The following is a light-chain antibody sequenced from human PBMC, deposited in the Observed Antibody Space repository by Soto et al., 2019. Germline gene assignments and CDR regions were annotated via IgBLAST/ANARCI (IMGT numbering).Light chain of an antibody. CDR2: AAS. CDR3: QQLNSYSLT. V-gene: IGKV1-9*01. Sequence: DIQLTQSPSFLSASVGDRVTITCRASQGISSYLAWYQQKPGKAPKLLIYAASTSQSGVPSRFSGSGSGTEFTLTISSLQPEDFATYYCQQLNSYSLTFGGGTKVEIK. CDR1: QGISSY. J-gene: IGKJ4*01.